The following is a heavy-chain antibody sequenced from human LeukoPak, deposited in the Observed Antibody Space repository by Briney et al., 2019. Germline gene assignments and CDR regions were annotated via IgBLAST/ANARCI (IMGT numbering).Heavy chain of an antibody. Sequence: ASVKVSCKASGYTFTSYDINWVRQATGQGLEWMGWMNPNSGNTGYAQKFQGRVTMTRNTSINTAYMELSSLRSEDTAVYYCARSGFGVVIVHYYYYGMDVWGQGTTVTVSS. D-gene: IGHD3-3*01. J-gene: IGHJ6*02. CDR1: GYTFTSYD. CDR3: ARSGFGVVIVHYYYYGMDV. CDR2: MNPNSGNT. V-gene: IGHV1-8*01.